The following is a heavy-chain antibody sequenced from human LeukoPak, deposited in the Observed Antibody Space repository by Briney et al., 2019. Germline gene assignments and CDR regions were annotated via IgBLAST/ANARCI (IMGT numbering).Heavy chain of an antibody. J-gene: IGHJ4*02. CDR3: ARRDSGGWRFDY. CDR2: ISAYNGNT. CDR1: GYTFTSYG. Sequence: ASVKVSCKASGYTFTSYGISWVRQAPGQGLEWMGWISAYNGNTKYSQRFQGRVTITRDTSASTAYMELSSLRSEDTAVYYCARRDSGGWRFDYWGQGTPVTVSS. D-gene: IGHD6-19*01. V-gene: IGHV1-18*01.